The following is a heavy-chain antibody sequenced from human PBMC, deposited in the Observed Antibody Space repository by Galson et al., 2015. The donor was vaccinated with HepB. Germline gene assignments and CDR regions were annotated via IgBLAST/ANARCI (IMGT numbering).Heavy chain of an antibody. Sequence: SLRLSCAASGFTFSDHGIHWVRQTPGKGLEWVAFISYAGTNQYYGDSVKGRFTISRDNSTNTLYLQMTSLRAEDTAVYYCAKDRGYGLQPDYWGQGILVTVSS. V-gene: IGHV3-30*18. CDR2: ISYAGTNQ. J-gene: IGHJ4*02. D-gene: IGHD3/OR15-3a*01. CDR3: AKDRGYGLQPDY. CDR1: GFTFSDHG.